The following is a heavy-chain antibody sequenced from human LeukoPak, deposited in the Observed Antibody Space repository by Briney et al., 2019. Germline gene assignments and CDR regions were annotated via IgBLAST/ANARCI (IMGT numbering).Heavy chain of an antibody. CDR2: IKSDGST. J-gene: IGHJ4*02. CDR3: ATSDFNILTGYNDY. Sequence: GGSLRLSCAASGFTFSSYWMHWVRQAPGKGLVWVSRIKSDGSTNYADSVKGRFTISRDNAKNTVSLQMNSLRAEDTGVYYCATSDFNILTGYNDYWGQGTLVTVSS. D-gene: IGHD3-9*01. CDR1: GFTFSSYW. V-gene: IGHV3-74*01.